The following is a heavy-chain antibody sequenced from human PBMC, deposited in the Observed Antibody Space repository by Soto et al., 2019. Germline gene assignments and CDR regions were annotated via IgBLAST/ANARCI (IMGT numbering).Heavy chain of an antibody. CDR2: IRSKAYGGTT. CDR1: GFTFGDYA. Sequence: GGSLRLSCTASGFTFGDYAMSWFRQAPGKGLEWVGFIRSKAYGGTTEYAASVKGRFTISRDDSKSIAYLQMNSLKTEDTTVYYCTRDLHDYGDYPFWYYGMDVWGQGTTVTVSS. CDR3: TRDLHDYGDYPFWYYGMDV. D-gene: IGHD4-17*01. V-gene: IGHV3-49*03. J-gene: IGHJ6*02.